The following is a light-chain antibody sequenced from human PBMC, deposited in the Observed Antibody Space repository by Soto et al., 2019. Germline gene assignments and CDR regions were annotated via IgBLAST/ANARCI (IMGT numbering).Light chain of an antibody. Sequence: VLTQSPDILSLSPGQTATLSCRASESVDRYVAWYQQKVGQAPRLLIYDAFTRATGVAARFSGSGSATDFTLTISSLEPDDFAVYYCQQRARWHSTFGPGTKVEIK. CDR2: DAF. J-gene: IGKJ2*02. CDR3: QQRARWHST. V-gene: IGKV3-11*01. CDR1: ESVDRY.